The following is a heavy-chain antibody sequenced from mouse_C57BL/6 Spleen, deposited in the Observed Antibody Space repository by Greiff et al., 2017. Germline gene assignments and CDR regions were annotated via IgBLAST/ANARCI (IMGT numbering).Heavy chain of an antibody. CDR3: SRAPTYYSNPYYFDY. CDR2: IDPETGGT. Sequence: QVQLQQSGAELVRPGASVTLSCKASGYTFTDYEMHWVKQTPVHGLEWIGAIDPETGGTAYNQKFKGKSILTSDKSSRTAYMELRILTSEDSAVYYCSRAPTYYSNPYYFDYWGQGTTRTVSS. D-gene: IGHD2-5*01. V-gene: IGHV1-15*01. CDR1: GYTFTDYE. J-gene: IGHJ2*01.